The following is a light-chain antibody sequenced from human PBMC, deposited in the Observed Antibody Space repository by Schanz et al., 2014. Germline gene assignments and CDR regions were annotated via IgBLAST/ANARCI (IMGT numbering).Light chain of an antibody. CDR3: QQYKSWPPKLT. J-gene: IGKJ1*01. CDR2: GAS. CDR1: QSVSSSY. V-gene: IGKV3-20*01. Sequence: EIVLTQSPGTLSLSPGERATLSCRASQSVSSSYLAWYQQKPGQAPRLLIYGASSRATGIPDRFSGSGSGTDFTLTISRLEPEDFAVYYCQQYKSWPPKLTFGQGTRVEIK.